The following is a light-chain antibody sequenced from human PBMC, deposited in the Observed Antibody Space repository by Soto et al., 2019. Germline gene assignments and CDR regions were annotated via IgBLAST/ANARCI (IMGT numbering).Light chain of an antibody. CDR2: GAS. J-gene: IGKJ4*01. CDR3: QQYNNWPLT. CDR1: QSVSSN. Sequence: EIVMKQSPATLSVSPGERATLSCRASQSVSSNLAWYQQKPGQAPRLLIYGASTRATGIPARFSGSGSGTEFTLTISSLQSEDFEVYYCQQYNNWPLTFGGGTKVEIK. V-gene: IGKV3-15*01.